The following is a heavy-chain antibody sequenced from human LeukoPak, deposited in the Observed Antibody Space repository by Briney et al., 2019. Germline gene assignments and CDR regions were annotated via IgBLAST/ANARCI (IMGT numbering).Heavy chain of an antibody. CDR3: AKGMGYASGSSYSYYYYMDV. CDR2: ISGSGART. Sequence: GGSLRLSCAASGFTFSSYAMSWVRQAPGKGVEWVSAISGSGARTSYADSVKGRFTISRENAKNSLYLQMNSLRAEDTAVYYCAKGMGYASGSSYSYYYYMDVWGKGTTVTISS. CDR1: GFTFSSYA. V-gene: IGHV3-23*01. J-gene: IGHJ6*03. D-gene: IGHD3-10*01.